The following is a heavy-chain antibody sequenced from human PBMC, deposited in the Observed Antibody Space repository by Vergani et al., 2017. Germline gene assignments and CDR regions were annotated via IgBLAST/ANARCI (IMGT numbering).Heavy chain of an antibody. Sequence: QVQLVQSGAEVKKPGSSVKVSCKASGGTFSSYAIRWVRQAPGQGLEWMGRIIPIFGTANYAQKFQGRVTITADKSTSTAYMELSSLRSEDTAVYYCARGAEIRWSRPNDYYYYMDVWGKGTTVTVSS. V-gene: IGHV1-69*14. CDR2: IIPIFGTA. CDR1: GGTFSSYA. D-gene: IGHD3-10*01. J-gene: IGHJ6*03. CDR3: ARGAEIRWSRPNDYYYYMDV.